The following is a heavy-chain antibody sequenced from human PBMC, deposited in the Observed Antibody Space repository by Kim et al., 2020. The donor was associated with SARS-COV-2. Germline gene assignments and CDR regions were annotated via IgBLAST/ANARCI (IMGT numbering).Heavy chain of an antibody. CDR1: GFTFSSYS. Sequence: GGSLRLSCAASGFTFSSYSMNWVRQAPGKGLEWVSSISSSSSYIYYADSVKGRFTISRDNAKNSLYLQMNSLRAEDTAVYYCARDASIAARMGYWGQGTLVTVSS. V-gene: IGHV3-21*01. CDR2: ISSSSSYI. D-gene: IGHD6-6*01. J-gene: IGHJ4*02. CDR3: ARDASIAARMGY.